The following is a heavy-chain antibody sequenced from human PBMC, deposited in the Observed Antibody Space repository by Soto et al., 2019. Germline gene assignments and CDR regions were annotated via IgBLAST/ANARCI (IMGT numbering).Heavy chain of an antibody. Sequence: SETLSLTCTVSGGSIRSYYWSWIRQPPGKGLEWIGYVYYSGSTKYNPSLKSRVTISVDKSKNQFSMRLTSVTAADTAVYFCARGGDSVDVWGQGTMVTVSS. D-gene: IGHD3-10*01. CDR3: ARGGDSVDV. CDR1: GGSIRSYY. CDR2: VYYSGST. V-gene: IGHV4-59*12. J-gene: IGHJ3*01.